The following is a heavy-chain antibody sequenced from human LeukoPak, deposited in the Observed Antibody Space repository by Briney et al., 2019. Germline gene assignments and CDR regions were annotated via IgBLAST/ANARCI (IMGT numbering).Heavy chain of an antibody. J-gene: IGHJ5*02. Sequence: SETLSLTCTVSGGSISSSSYYWGWIRQPPGKGLEWIGSIDYSGSTHYNPSLKSRVNISVDTSENQFSLKLSSVTAADTAVFYCASHVVESGTRWFDPWGHGTLVTVSS. CDR1: GGSISSSSYY. V-gene: IGHV4-39*01. CDR2: IDYSGST. D-gene: IGHD2-2*01. CDR3: ASHVVESGTRWFDP.